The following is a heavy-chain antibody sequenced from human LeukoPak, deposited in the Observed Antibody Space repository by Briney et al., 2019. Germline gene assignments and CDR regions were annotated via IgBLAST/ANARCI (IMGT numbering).Heavy chain of an antibody. CDR2: INPSGGST. J-gene: IGHJ4*02. D-gene: IGHD6-13*01. CDR1: GYTFTSYY. V-gene: IGHV1-46*01. CDR3: ARGSSWYHPPDY. Sequence: GASVKVSCKASGYTFTSYYMHWVRQAPGQGLEWMGIINPSGGSTSYAQKFQGRVTMTRGMSTSTVYMELSSLRSEDTAVYYCARGSSWYHPPDYWGQGTLVTVSS.